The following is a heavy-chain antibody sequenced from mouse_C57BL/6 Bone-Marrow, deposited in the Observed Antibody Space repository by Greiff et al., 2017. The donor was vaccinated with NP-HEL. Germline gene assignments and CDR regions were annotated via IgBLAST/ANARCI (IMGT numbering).Heavy chain of an antibody. J-gene: IGHJ3*01. V-gene: IGHV1-4*01. CDR3: ARRDYGSTPWFAD. Sequence: VQLQQSGAELARPGASVKMSCKASGYTFTSYTMHWVQQRPGQGLEWIGYINPSSGYTKYNQKFKDKSTLTADKSSSTDYMQLSSVTTEDSAVYYCARRDYGSTPWFADWGKGTLVTVSA. D-gene: IGHD1-1*01. CDR2: INPSSGYT. CDR1: GYTFTSYT.